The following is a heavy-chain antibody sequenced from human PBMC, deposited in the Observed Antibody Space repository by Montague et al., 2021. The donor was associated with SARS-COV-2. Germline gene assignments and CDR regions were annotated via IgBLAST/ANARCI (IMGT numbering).Heavy chain of an antibody. CDR1: GGSISHYY. CDR2: IYSNGGT. CDR3: ARRTDILTGYYDY. V-gene: IGHV4-59*01. J-gene: IGHJ4*02. Sequence: SETLSLTCAVSGGSISHYYWSWIRQPPGKGLEWIGYIYSNGGTNYHPSLKSRVTLSLDAAKNHLSLRLSSVTAADTAVYYCARRTDILTGYYDYWGQGTLVTVSS. D-gene: IGHD3-9*01.